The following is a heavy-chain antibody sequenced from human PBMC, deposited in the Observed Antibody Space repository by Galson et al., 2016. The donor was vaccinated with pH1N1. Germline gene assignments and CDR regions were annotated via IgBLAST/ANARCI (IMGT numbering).Heavy chain of an antibody. Sequence: ETLSLPCAVSGGSISSRNWWSWVRQPPGQGLEWIGEIYHIGGTNYNPAHKSRVTISLDKSKHQFSLNLAFVPAADTAVYYCARDGGDYGGAGQYKYFDTWGQGTLVTVSS. CDR3: ARDGGDYGGAGQYKYFDT. D-gene: IGHD4-23*01. J-gene: IGHJ5*02. CDR2: IYHIGGT. V-gene: IGHV4-4*02. CDR1: GGSISSRNW.